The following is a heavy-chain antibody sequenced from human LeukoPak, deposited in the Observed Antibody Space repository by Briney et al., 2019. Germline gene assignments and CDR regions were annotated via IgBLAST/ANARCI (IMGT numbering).Heavy chain of an antibody. CDR3: ARDRTPRRELLRALFDY. J-gene: IGHJ4*02. D-gene: IGHD1-26*01. Sequence: GGSLRLSCAASGFSFSSYEMNWVRQAPGKGLEWVSYISSGGGGSTIYYADSVKGRFTISRDNARNSLYLQMNSLRDEDTAVYYCARDRTPRRELLRALFDYWGQGTLVTVSS. CDR1: GFSFSSYE. CDR2: ISSGGGGSTI. V-gene: IGHV3-48*03.